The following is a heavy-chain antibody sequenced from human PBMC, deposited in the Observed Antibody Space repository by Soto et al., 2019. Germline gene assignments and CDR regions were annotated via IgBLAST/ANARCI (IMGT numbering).Heavy chain of an antibody. CDR3: ARRSYCGGDCLGAFDI. CDR1: GGTFSSYA. CDR2: IIPIFGTT. D-gene: IGHD2-21*02. V-gene: IGHV1-69*13. Sequence: ASVKVSCKASGGTFSSYAISWVRQAPGQGLEWMGGIIPIFGTTNYAQKFQGRVTITADESTSTAYMELSSLRSEDTAVYYCARRSYCGGDCLGAFDIWGQGTMVTVSS. J-gene: IGHJ3*02.